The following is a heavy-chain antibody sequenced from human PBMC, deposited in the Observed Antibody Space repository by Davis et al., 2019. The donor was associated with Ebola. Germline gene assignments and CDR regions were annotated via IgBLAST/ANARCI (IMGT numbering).Heavy chain of an antibody. CDR2: SSTNGEST. J-gene: IGHJ4*02. D-gene: IGHD2-15*01. Sequence: SLRLSCSPSGFTFSSYAMHWVRQAPGKGLESVARSSTNGESTYYADSVKGRFTISRDNSKDTLYLQMRSLRTEDTAVYYCVKDRFTVVVVHGGFDYWGQGTLVTVSS. CDR1: GFTFSSYA. CDR3: VKDRFTVVVVHGGFDY. V-gene: IGHV3-64D*06.